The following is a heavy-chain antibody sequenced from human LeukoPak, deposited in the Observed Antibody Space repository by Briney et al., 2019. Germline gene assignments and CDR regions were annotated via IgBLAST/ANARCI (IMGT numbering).Heavy chain of an antibody. CDR1: GGSTGSDY. CDR2: VYNSGDT. J-gene: IGHJ2*01. V-gene: IGHV4-59*08. CDR3: ARLKLGAYFDL. D-gene: IGHD3-16*01. Sequence: SETLSLTCTVSGGSTGSDYWSWIRQSPGKGLEWVRYVYNSGDTGKNPSLKSRVTILLDTSKNQCSLKLTSVSAADTAVYYCARLKLGAYFDLWGRGTLVTVSS.